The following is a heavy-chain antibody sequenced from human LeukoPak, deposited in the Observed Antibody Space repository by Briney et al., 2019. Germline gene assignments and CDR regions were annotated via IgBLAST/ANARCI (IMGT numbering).Heavy chain of an antibody. V-gene: IGHV4-30-4*08. CDR3: ARTYGDYGHAFDI. CDR1: GGSISSGDYY. J-gene: IGHJ3*02. D-gene: IGHD4-17*01. Sequence: PSQTLSLTCTVSGGSISSGDYYWSWIRQPPGKGLEWIGYIYYSGSTYYNPSLKSRVTISVDTSKNQFSLKLSSVTAADTAVYYCARTYGDYGHAFDIWGQGTMVTVSS. CDR2: IYYSGST.